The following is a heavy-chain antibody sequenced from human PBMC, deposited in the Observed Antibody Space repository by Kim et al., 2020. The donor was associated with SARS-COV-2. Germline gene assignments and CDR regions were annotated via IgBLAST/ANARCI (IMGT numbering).Heavy chain of an antibody. CDR3: AKDHPSSGWPTFDS. D-gene: IGHD6-19*01. V-gene: IGHV3-23*05. CDR1: GFTFSRRA. J-gene: IGHJ4*02. Sequence: GGSLRLSCAASGFTFSRRAMSWVRQVPGKGLEWIASVNNNNNPYYADSVKGRFTVTRDIIKDTLYLQMNILRADDTALYYCAKDHPSSGWPTFDSWGQGT. CDR2: VNNNNNP.